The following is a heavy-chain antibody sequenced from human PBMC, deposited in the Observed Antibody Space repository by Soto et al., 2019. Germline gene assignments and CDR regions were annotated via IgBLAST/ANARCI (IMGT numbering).Heavy chain of an antibody. D-gene: IGHD3-22*01. CDR1: GFTFSSYA. CDR2: ISGSGGST. J-gene: IGHJ6*02. CDR3: AKGSSGSSSGYYGIYYYYYGMDV. V-gene: IGHV3-23*01. Sequence: PGGSLSLSCAASGFTFSSYAMSWVRQAPGKGLEWVSAISGSGGSTYYADSVKGRFTISRDNSKNTLYLQMNSLRAEDTAVYYCAKGSSGSSSGYYGIYYYYYGMDVWGQGTTVTVSS.